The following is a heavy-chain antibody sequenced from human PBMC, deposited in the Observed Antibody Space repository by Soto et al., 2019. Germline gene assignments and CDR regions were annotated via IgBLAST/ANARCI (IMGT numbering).Heavy chain of an antibody. Sequence: GGSLRLSCAASGFTFSNAWMSWVRQAPGKGLEWVGRIKSKTDGGTTDYAAPVKGRFTISRDDSKNTLYLQMNSLKTEDTAVYYCTTGPWRLGYCSGGSCYSGYWGQGTLVTVSS. D-gene: IGHD2-15*01. CDR1: GFTFSNAW. V-gene: IGHV3-15*01. J-gene: IGHJ4*02. CDR3: TTGPWRLGYCSGGSCYSGY. CDR2: IKSKTDGGTT.